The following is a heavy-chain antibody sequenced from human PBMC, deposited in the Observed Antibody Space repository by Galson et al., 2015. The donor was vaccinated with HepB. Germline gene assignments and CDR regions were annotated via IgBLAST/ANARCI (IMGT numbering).Heavy chain of an antibody. V-gene: IGHV1-18*04. J-gene: IGHJ4*02. CDR2: ISAYNGNT. Sequence: VSCKASGYTFTSYGISWVRQAPGQGLEWMGWISAYNGNTNYAQKLQGRVTMTTDTSTSTAYTELSSLRFEDTAVYYCARGRGITIFGVVKGGVDYWGQGTLVTVSS. CDR1: GYTFTSYG. CDR3: ARGRGITIFGVVKGGVDY. D-gene: IGHD3-3*01.